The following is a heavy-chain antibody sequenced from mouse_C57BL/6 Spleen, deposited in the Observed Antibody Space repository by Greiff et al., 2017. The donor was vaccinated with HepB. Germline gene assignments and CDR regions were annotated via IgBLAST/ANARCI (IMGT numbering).Heavy chain of an antibody. D-gene: IGHD2-3*01. CDR1: GYTFTSYW. J-gene: IGHJ4*01. CDR2: IDPSDSYT. V-gene: IGHV1-50*01. Sequence: QVQLQQPGAELVKPGASVKLSCKASGYTFTSYWMQWVKQRPGQGLEWIGEIDPSDSYTNYNQKFKGKATLTVDTSSSTAYMQLSSLTSEDSAVYYCARYDGYPYYYAMDYWGQGTSVTVSS. CDR3: ARYDGYPYYYAMDY.